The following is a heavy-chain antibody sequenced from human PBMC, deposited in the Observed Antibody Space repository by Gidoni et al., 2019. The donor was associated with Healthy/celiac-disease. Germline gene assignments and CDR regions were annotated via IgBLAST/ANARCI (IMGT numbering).Heavy chain of an antibody. Sequence: QVQLVQSGAEVKKPGASVTVPCKVSRYTLTELSMHWVRQAPGKGLEWLGGFDPEDGETIYAQKSQCRVTMTEDTSTDTAYVELSSTRSEDTAGDYCETDYPRWGAAAGTFIYWGQGTLVTVSS. D-gene: IGHD6-13*01. CDR2: FDPEDGET. J-gene: IGHJ4*02. CDR3: ETDYPRWGAAAGTFIY. V-gene: IGHV1-24*01. CDR1: RYTLTELS.